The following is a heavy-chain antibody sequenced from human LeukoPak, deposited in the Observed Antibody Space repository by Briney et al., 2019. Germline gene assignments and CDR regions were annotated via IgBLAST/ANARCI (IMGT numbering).Heavy chain of an antibody. CDR3: ARRAAAGPYYYYYYMDV. CDR1: GYTFTSYG. CDR2: ISAYNGNT. Sequence: GASVKVSCKASGYTFTSYGISWVRQAPGQGLEWMGWISAYNGNTNYAQKLQGRVTMTTDTSTSTAYMELRSLRSDDTAVYYCARRAAAGPYYYYYYMDVWGKGTTVTVSS. V-gene: IGHV1-18*01. J-gene: IGHJ6*03. D-gene: IGHD6-13*01.